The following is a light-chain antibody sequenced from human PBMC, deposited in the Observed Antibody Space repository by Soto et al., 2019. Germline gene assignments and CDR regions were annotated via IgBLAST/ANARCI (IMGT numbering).Light chain of an antibody. CDR1: QSVSSNY. Sequence: EIVLTQSPGTLSLSPGERATLSCRASQSVSSNYLAWYQQKPGQAPRLLIYGASTRATGIPDRFSGSGSATDFTLTISRLEPEDSAVYYCQQYGSSPRTFGQGTKVEIK. V-gene: IGKV3-20*01. CDR2: GAS. J-gene: IGKJ1*01. CDR3: QQYGSSPRT.